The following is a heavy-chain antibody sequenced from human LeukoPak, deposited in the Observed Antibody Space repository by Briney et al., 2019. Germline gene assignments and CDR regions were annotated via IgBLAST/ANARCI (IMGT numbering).Heavy chain of an antibody. CDR1: GFTFSSYG. D-gene: IGHD6-19*01. CDR3: AIGAFGAVADYFDY. J-gene: IGHJ4*02. Sequence: GGSLRLSCAASGFTFSSYGMHWVRQAPGKGLEWVAVISYDGSNKYYADSVKGRFTISRDNSKNTLYLQMNSLRAEDTAVYYCAIGAFGAVADYFDYWGQGTLVTVSS. CDR2: ISYDGSNK. V-gene: IGHV3-30*03.